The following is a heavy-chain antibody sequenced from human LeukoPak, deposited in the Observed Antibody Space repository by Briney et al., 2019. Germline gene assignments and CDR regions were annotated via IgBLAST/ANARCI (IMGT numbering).Heavy chain of an antibody. D-gene: IGHD3-22*01. CDR2: ISSSSSTI. CDR1: GFTFSSYG. J-gene: IGHJ4*02. Sequence: GGSLRLSCAASGFTFSSYGMTWVRQAPGKGLEWVSYISSSSSTIYYADSVKGRFTISRDNAKNSLYLQLNSLRAEDTAVYYCARGPYYCDSSGYQDYWGQGTLVTVSS. V-gene: IGHV3-48*01. CDR3: ARGPYYCDSSGYQDY.